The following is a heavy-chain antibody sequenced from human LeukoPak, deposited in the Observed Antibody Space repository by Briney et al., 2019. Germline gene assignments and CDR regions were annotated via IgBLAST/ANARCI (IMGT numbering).Heavy chain of an antibody. CDR1: GFTFSSYG. J-gene: IGHJ5*02. D-gene: IGHD6-19*01. V-gene: IGHV3-23*01. CDR2: ISGSGGST. CDR3: AKDPYSSGWYGSNWFDP. Sequence: GGSLRLSCAASGFTFSSYGMSWVRQAPGKGLEWVSAISGSGGSTYYADSVKGRFTISRDNSKNTLYLQMNSLRAEDTAVYYCAKDPYSSGWYGSNWFDPWGQGTLVTVSS.